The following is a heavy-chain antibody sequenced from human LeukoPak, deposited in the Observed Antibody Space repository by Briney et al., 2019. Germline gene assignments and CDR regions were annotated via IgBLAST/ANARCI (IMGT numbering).Heavy chain of an antibody. CDR3: AKDLTLGYCSGGSCYYFDY. V-gene: IGHV3-66*01. Sequence: GGSLRPSCAASGFTFSSYWMSWVRQAPGKGLEWVSVIYSGGSTYYADSVKGRFTISRDNSKNTLYLQMNSLRAEDTAVYYCAKDLTLGYCSGGSCYYFDYWGQGTLVTVSS. CDR2: IYSGGST. CDR1: GFTFSSYW. J-gene: IGHJ4*02. D-gene: IGHD2-15*01.